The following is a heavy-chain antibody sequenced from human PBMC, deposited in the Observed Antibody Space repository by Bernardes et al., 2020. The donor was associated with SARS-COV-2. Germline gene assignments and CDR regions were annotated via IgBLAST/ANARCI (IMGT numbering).Heavy chain of an antibody. D-gene: IGHD3-3*01. CDR3: ATERQSLTVFGVGHDAFDF. CDR1: GFTFEDYT. J-gene: IGHJ3*01. V-gene: IGHV3-43*01. Sequence: WGSLRLSCAASGFTFEDYTMHWVRQVPGKGLEWVSLVSWDGSTTNYADSVKGRFIISRDSSRNTVHLQMDSLRQEDTALYYCATERQSLTVFGVGHDAFDFWGQGTMVTVSS. CDR2: VSWDGSTT.